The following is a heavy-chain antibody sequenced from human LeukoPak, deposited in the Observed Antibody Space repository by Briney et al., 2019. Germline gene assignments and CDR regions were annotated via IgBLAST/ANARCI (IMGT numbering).Heavy chain of an antibody. Sequence: TGRSLRLSCAASGFTFSSYGMHWVRQAPGKGLEWVAVIWYDGSKTYYADSVKGRFTISRDSSKKTLFLQMNSLRAEDTAVYYCARVPPMTTVTTDWGQGTLVTVSS. CDR3: ARVPPMTTVTTD. CDR2: IWYDGSKT. CDR1: GFTFSSYG. J-gene: IGHJ4*02. D-gene: IGHD4-17*01. V-gene: IGHV3-33*01.